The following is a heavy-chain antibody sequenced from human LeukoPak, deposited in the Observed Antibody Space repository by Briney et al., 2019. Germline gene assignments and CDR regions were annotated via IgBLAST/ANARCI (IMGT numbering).Heavy chain of an antibody. CDR3: APRLELN. CDR1: GFTFSTYA. J-gene: IGHJ4*02. V-gene: IGHV3-30-3*01. Sequence: QPGGSLRLSCAASGFTFSTYAMHWVRQAPGKGLEWVAVISYDGNTKYYADSVKGRFTISRDNSKNTLYLQMNSLRTEDTAVYYCAPRLELNWGQGTLVTVSS. CDR2: ISYDGNTK. D-gene: IGHD1-7*01.